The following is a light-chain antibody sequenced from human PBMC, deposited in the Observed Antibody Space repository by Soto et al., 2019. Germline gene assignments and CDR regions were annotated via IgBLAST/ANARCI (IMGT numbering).Light chain of an antibody. Sequence: DIVLTQSPGTLSLSPGERPTLSCKASQSVSSSYLAWYQQKPGQAPRILIYGASSRATGIPDRFSGSGSGTDFTLTISSLKTEDFATYDGQQSYSNTITFGQGTRLEIK. CDR3: QQSYSNTIT. J-gene: IGKJ5*01. CDR2: GAS. CDR1: QSVSSSY. V-gene: IGKV3-20*01.